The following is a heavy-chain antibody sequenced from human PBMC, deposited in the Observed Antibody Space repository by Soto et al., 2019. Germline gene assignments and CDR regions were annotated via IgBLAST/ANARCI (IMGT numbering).Heavy chain of an antibody. V-gene: IGHV5-51*01. CDR2: IKPGDSDT. CDR1: DYNFATYW. Sequence: GESLKISCEGSDYNFATYWVAWVRQMPGAGLEWVGMIKPGDSDTRYNPSFQGRVTISADKSTNTAFLKWRSLRASDTGIYFCARRYCRSGDCYSDYWGQGALVTVSS. CDR3: ARRYCRSGDCYSDY. J-gene: IGHJ4*02. D-gene: IGHD2-21*01.